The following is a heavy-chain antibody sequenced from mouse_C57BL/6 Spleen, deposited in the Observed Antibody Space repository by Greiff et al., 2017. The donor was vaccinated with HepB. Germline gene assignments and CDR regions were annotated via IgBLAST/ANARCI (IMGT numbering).Heavy chain of an antibody. CDR1: GYTFTSYW. J-gene: IGHJ1*03. Sequence: QVQLKQPGAELVRPGSSVKLSCKASGYTFTSYWMHWVKQRPIQGLEWIGNIDPSDSETHYNQKFKDKATLTVDKSSSTAYMQLSSLTSEDSAVYYCARTSSWWYFDVWGTGTTVTVSS. D-gene: IGHD1-1*01. CDR3: ARTSSWWYFDV. V-gene: IGHV1-52*01. CDR2: IDPSDSET.